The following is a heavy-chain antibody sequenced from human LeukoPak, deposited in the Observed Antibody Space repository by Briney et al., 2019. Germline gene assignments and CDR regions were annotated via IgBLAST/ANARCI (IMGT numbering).Heavy chain of an antibody. V-gene: IGHV5-51*01. J-gene: IGHJ4*02. CDR1: GYSFTNYW. CDR2: IYPGDSDT. CDR3: ARQGGPPDY. Sequence: GESLKISCKGSGYSFTNYWIGWVLQMPGKGLEWMVIIYPGDSDTRYSPSFQGQVTFSADKSISTAYLQWNSLKASDTAIYYCARQGGPPDYWGQGTLVTVSS. D-gene: IGHD3-16*01.